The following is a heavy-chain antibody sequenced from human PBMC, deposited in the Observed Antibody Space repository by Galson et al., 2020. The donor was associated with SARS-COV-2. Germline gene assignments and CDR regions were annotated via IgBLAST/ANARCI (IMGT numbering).Heavy chain of an antibody. CDR1: GYTFTGYY. CDR2: INPNSGGT. Sequence: ASVKVSCKASGYTFTGYYMHWVRQAPGQGLEWMGWINPNSGGTNYAQKFQGWVTMTRDTSISTAYMELSRLRSDDTAVYYCARGPYFEYYDFLSGYSPYYYYGMAVWGQGTTVTVSS. CDR3: ARGPYFEYYDFLSGYSPYYYYGMAV. J-gene: IGHJ6*02. D-gene: IGHD3-3*01. V-gene: IGHV1-2*04.